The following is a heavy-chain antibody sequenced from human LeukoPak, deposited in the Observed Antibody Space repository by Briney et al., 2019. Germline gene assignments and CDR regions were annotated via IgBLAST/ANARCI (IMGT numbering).Heavy chain of an antibody. CDR1: GFTFSSFW. CDR2: IIQDGSEK. V-gene: IGHV3-7*05. CDR3: ARASMRMSTAGLVDY. Sequence: GGSLRLSCAASGFTFSSFWMSWVRQAPGKGLEWVAKIIQDGSEKYYVDSVKGRFTISRDNAKNSLYLQMNSLRAEDTAVYYCARASMRMSTAGLVDYWGQGTLVTVSS. J-gene: IGHJ4*02. D-gene: IGHD6-13*01.